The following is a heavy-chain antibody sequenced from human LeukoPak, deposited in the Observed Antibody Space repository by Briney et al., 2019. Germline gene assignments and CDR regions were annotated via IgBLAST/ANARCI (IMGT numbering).Heavy chain of an antibody. V-gene: IGHV1-69*13. J-gene: IGHJ4*02. Sequence: SVKVSCKASGGTFSSYAISWVRQAPGQGLEWMGGIIPIFGTANYAQKFQGRVTITADESTSTAYMELSSLRSEDTAVYYCARIAGSSSAISDYWGQGTLVTVSS. D-gene: IGHD6-6*01. CDR2: IIPIFGTA. CDR3: ARIAGSSSAISDY. CDR1: GGTFSSYA.